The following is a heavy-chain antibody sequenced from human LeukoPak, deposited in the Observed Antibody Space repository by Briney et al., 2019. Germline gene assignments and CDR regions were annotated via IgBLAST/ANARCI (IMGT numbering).Heavy chain of an antibody. CDR2: MSGSGGST. J-gene: IGHJ4*02. Sequence: GGSLRLSCAASGFTFSNYAMSWVRQAPGKGLEWVSGMSGSGGSTYYADSVKGRFTTSRDNSKNTPYLQMNSLRAEDTAVYYCAKDHPQQVVVPAAINYFDYWGQGTLVTVSS. CDR1: GFTFSNYA. CDR3: AKDHPQQVVVPAAINYFDY. V-gene: IGHV3-23*01. D-gene: IGHD2-2*02.